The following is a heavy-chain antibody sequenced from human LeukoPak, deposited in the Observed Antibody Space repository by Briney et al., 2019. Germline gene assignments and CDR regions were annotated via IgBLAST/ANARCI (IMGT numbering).Heavy chain of an antibody. D-gene: IGHD3-10*01. CDR3: ARNPYYGSGSYHYYYYYMDV. J-gene: IGHJ6*03. CDR1: GGSFSGYY. CDR2: INHSGST. Sequence: SETLSLTCAVYGGSFSGYYWSWIRQPPGKGLEWIGEINHSGSTNYNPSLKSRVTISVDTSKNQFSLKLSSVTAADTAVYYCARNPYYGSGSYHYYYYYMDVWGKGTTVTISS. V-gene: IGHV4-34*01.